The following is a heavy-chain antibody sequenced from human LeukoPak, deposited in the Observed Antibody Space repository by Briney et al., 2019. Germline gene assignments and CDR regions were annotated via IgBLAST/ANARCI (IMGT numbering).Heavy chain of an antibody. CDR2: ISGTASKI. CDR1: GFTFSSYE. J-gene: IGHJ4*02. Sequence: PGGSLRLSCAASGFTFSSYEVNWVRQAPGKGLEWVSYISGTASKIYYADSVKGRFTISRDNAKNSLFLQMSSLRAEDTAVYYCARGYNYGTHFDSWGQGTLCTVSS. D-gene: IGHD5-18*01. CDR3: ARGYNYGTHFDS. V-gene: IGHV3-48*03.